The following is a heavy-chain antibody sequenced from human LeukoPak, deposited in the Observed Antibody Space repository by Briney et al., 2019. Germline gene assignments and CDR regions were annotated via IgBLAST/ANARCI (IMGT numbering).Heavy chain of an antibody. D-gene: IGHD5-12*01. CDR3: ARVLHRVATLDY. CDR2: INWNGGST. V-gene: IGHV3-20*04. Sequence: GGSLRLSCAASGFTFDDYGMSWVRHAPGKGLEWVSGINWNGGSTGYADSVKGRFSISRDNAKNSLYLQMNSLRAEDTALYYCARVLHRVATLDYWGQGTLVTVSS. J-gene: IGHJ4*02. CDR1: GFTFDDYG.